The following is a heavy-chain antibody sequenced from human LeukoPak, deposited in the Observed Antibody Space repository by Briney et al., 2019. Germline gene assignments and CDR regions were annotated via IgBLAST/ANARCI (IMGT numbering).Heavy chain of an antibody. V-gene: IGHV1-18*01. CDR3: ANTVTTGPYNWFDP. CDR2: ISAYNGNT. Sequence: ASMKVSCKASGYTFSSYGISWVRQAPGQGLEWMGWISAYNGNTNYAQKLQGRVTMTTDTSTSTAYMELRSLRSDDTAVYYCANTVTTGPYNWFDPWGQGTLVTVSS. CDR1: GYTFSSYG. D-gene: IGHD4-17*01. J-gene: IGHJ5*02.